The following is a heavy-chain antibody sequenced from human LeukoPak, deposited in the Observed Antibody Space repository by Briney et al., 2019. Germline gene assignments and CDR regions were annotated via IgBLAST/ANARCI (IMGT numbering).Heavy chain of an antibody. V-gene: IGHV4-4*07. J-gene: IGHJ2*01. D-gene: IGHD6-13*01. Sequence: KASETLSLTCTVSGGSISSHYWSWIRQPAGKGLEWIGRIYTSGSTNYNPSLMSRVTISVDTSKNQFSLKLSSVTAADTAVYYCAGLLPAAGYWYFDLWGRGTLVSVSS. CDR2: IYTSGST. CDR1: GGSISSHY. CDR3: AGLLPAAGYWYFDL.